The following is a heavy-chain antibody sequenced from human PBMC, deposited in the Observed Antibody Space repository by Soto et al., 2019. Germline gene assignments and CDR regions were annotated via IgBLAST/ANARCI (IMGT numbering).Heavy chain of an antibody. D-gene: IGHD2-2*01. CDR2: ISSSSSYI. Sequence: EVQLVESGEAWSSLGGSLRLSCAASGFTFSSYSMNWVRQAPGKGLEWVSSISSSSSYIYYADSVKGRFTISRDNAKNTLYLQRNSRRAEDTAVYYCASGPCSSTCCSPAYYYYGMDVWGQGTTVTVSS. V-gene: IGHV3-21*06. CDR1: GFTFSSYS. CDR3: ASGPCSSTCCSPAYYYYGMDV. J-gene: IGHJ6*02.